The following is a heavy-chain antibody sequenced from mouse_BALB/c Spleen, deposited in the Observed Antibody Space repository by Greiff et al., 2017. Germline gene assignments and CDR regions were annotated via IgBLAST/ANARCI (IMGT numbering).Heavy chain of an antibody. V-gene: IGHV1-80*01. D-gene: IGHD2-3*01. CDR2: IYPGDGDT. Sequence: QVQLQQSGAELVRPGSSVKISCKASGYAFSSYWMNWVKQRPGQGLEWIGQIYPGDGDTNYNGKFKGKATLTADKSSSTAYMQLSSLTSEDSAVYFCARGDDGYYGSMDYWGQGTSVTVSS. CDR3: ARGDDGYYGSMDY. CDR1: GYAFSSYW. J-gene: IGHJ4*01.